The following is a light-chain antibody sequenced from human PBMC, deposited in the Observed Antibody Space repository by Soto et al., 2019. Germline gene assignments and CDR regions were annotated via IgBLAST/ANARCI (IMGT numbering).Light chain of an antibody. J-gene: IGLJ2*01. CDR1: NLGSKG. CDR3: QVWDTSSDQLV. CDR2: YDS. Sequence: SYELTQPPSVSVAPGKTARITCGGNNLGSKGVHWYQRKPGQAPILVVYYDSDRPSGIPERFSGSNSGNTATLTITRVEAGDEADYYCQVWDTSSDQLVFGGGTQLTVL. V-gene: IGLV3-21*04.